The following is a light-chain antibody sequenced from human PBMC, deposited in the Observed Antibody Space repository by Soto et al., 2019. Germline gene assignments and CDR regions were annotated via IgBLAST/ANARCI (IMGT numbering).Light chain of an antibody. J-gene: IGKJ4*01. CDR1: QSVSSY. V-gene: IGKV3-11*01. Sequence: EIVLTQSPATLSLSPGERATLSCRASQSVSSYLAWYQQKPGQAPRLLMSDASNRATGIPDRFSGSGSGTEFTLTISSLEPEDFAVYDCQQRSNWPLTFGGGTKVEIK. CDR2: DAS. CDR3: QQRSNWPLT.